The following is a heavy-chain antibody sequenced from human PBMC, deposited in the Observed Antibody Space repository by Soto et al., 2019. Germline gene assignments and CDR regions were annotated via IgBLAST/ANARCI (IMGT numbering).Heavy chain of an antibody. CDR3: ARDIERLQLGRSYYYILDV. J-gene: IGHJ6*02. Sequence: QVQLVQSGAEMKEPGSSVKVSCKTSGGTFSSSAISWLRQAPGHGLEWLGGIIPLFRTPDYAQKFQGRVTIAGDGATSRAYMALSSRRSADTAVYYCARDIERLQLGRSYYYILDVWGQGTTITVSS. CDR2: IIPLFRTP. V-gene: IGHV1-69*12. CDR1: GGTFSSSA. D-gene: IGHD1-26*01.